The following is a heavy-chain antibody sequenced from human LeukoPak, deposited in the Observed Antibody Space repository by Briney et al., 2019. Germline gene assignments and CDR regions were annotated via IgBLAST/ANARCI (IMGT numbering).Heavy chain of an antibody. D-gene: IGHD6-13*01. CDR1: GFTFSNYA. J-gene: IGHJ6*03. V-gene: IGHV3-23*01. CDR2: ISGGGDSS. Sequence: GGSLRLSCAASGFTFSNYAMSWVRQAPGKGLEWVSAISGGGDSSYYADSVKGRFTISRDRSKSTLYLQMNSLRAEDTAVYYCAKTYSSSRAHYYYYYYMDVWGKGTTVTISS. CDR3: AKTYSSSRAHYYYYYYMDV.